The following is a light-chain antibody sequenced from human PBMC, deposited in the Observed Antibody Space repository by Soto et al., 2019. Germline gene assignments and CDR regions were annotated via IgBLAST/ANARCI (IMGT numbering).Light chain of an antibody. Sequence: EIVLTQSPATLSLSPGERATLSCRASQSVSSSYFAWYQQKPGQAPRLLIYAASTRATGIPDRFSGSGSGTDFTLTISRLEPEDFAVYYCQQYGSSPRTFGQGTKVDIK. V-gene: IGKV3-20*01. CDR3: QQYGSSPRT. CDR1: QSVSSSY. J-gene: IGKJ1*01. CDR2: AAS.